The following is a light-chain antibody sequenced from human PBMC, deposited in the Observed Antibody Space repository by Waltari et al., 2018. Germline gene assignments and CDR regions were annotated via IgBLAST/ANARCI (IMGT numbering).Light chain of an antibody. Sequence: QSALTQIASVAGSPGQSITISCTGTSSYVGDHNYVSWYQQHPGKLPKLLIYDVISRPSGVSTRFSGSKSGNTASLTISGLQAEDEADYYCSAYTRGVVFGGGTQLTVL. CDR2: DVI. CDR3: SAYTRGVV. CDR1: SSYVGDHNY. J-gene: IGLJ2*01. V-gene: IGLV2-14*03.